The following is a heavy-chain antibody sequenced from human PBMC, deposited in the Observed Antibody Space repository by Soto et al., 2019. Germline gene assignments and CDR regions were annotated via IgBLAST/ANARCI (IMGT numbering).Heavy chain of an antibody. Sequence: QVQLVESGGGVVQPGRSLRLSCAASGFTFSSYGMHWVRQAPGKGLEWVAVISYDGSNKYYADSVKGRFTISRDNSKNTLYRQMNSLRAEDTAVYYCAKDGGGVIKGNWFDPWGQGTLVTVSS. CDR1: GFTFSSYG. CDR3: AKDGGGVIKGNWFDP. D-gene: IGHD3-10*01. CDR2: ISYDGSNK. J-gene: IGHJ5*02. V-gene: IGHV3-30*18.